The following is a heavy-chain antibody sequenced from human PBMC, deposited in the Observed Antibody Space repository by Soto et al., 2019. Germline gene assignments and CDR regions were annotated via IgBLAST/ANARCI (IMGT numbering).Heavy chain of an antibody. CDR1: GFTFSTYA. J-gene: IGHJ4*02. CDR3: AKKVGASYPSDY. Sequence: EVQLLESGGGLVQPGGSLRLSCAASGFTFSTYAMIWVRQAPGKGLEWVSAISGGGGSTYYADSVKGRFTISRDNSKNTLKLQMTNLRAEDTAIYYCAKKVGASYPSDYWGQGTLVTVSS. CDR2: ISGGGGST. V-gene: IGHV3-23*01. D-gene: IGHD1-26*01.